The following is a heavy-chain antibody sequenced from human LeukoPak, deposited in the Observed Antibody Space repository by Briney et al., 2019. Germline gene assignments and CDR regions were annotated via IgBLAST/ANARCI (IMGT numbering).Heavy chain of an antibody. CDR2: IYYSGST. CDR1: GGSISSSSYY. J-gene: IGHJ4*02. CDR3: ARLVGAATDPFDY. V-gene: IGHV4-39*01. D-gene: IGHD1-26*01. Sequence: PSETLSLTCTVSGGSISSSSYYWGWIRQPPGKGLEWIGSIYYSGSTYYNPSLKTRVTIFVDTSKNQFSLKLSSVTAADTAVYYCARLVGAATDPFDYWGQGTLVTVSS.